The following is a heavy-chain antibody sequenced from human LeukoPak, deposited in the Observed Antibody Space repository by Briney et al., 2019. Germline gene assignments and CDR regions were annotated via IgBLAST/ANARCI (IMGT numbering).Heavy chain of an antibody. D-gene: IGHD3-22*01. V-gene: IGHV4-59*08. J-gene: IGHJ4*02. CDR3: ARSDRVTYYYDSSGYYPIDY. CDR2: IYYSGST. CDR1: GGSISSYY. Sequence: SETLSLTCTVSGGSISSYYWSWIRQPLGKGLEWIGYIYYSGSTNYNPSLKSRVTISVDTSKNQFSLKLSSVTAADTAVYYCARSDRVTYYYDSSGYYPIDYWGQGTLVTVSS.